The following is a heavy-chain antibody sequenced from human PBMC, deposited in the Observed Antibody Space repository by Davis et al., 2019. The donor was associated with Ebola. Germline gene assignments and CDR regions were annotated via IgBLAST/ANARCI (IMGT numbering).Heavy chain of an antibody. CDR2: IKSKTDGGTT. CDR3: TTDRCSSTSCSDY. V-gene: IGHV3-15*01. CDR1: GFTFSNAW. D-gene: IGHD2-2*01. Sequence: GESLKISCAASGFTFSNAWMSWVRQAPGKGLEWVGRIKSKTDGGTTDYAAPVKGRFTISRDDSKNTLYLQMNSLKTEDTAVYYCTTDRCSSTSCSDYWGQGTLVTVSS. J-gene: IGHJ4*02.